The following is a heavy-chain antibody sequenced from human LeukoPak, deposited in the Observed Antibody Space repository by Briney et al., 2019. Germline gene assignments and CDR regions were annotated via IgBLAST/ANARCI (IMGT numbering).Heavy chain of an antibody. CDR3: ARGLVHDTSGYYSAY. CDR1: GLTFSAFW. Sequence: GGSLRLSCAASGLTFSAFWMHWVRQAPGKGLVWVSRINSDGSRTTYADSVKGRFTISRDNAKNTLYLQMNSLSAEDAAVYSCARGLVHDTSGYYSAYWGQGTLVTVSS. V-gene: IGHV3-74*01. CDR2: INSDGSRT. J-gene: IGHJ4*02. D-gene: IGHD3-22*01.